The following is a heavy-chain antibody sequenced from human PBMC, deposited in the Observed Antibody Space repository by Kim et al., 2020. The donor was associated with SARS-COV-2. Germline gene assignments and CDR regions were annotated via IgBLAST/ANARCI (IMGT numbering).Heavy chain of an antibody. CDR1: GGSISSYY. V-gene: IGHV4-59*01. Sequence: SETLSLTCTVSGGSISSYYWSWIRQPPGKGLEWIGYIYYSGSTNYNPSLKSRGTISVDTYKNQFSLKLSSVTAADTAVYYCSRVIRLTAMGSNWFDPWG. CDR3: SRVIRLTAMGSNWFDP. D-gene: IGHD2-21*02. CDR2: IYYSGST. J-gene: IGHJ5*02.